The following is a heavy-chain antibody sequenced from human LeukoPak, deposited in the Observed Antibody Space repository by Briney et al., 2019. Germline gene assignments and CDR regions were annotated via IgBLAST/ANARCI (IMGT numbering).Heavy chain of an antibody. CDR2: ISYDGSNK. CDR1: GFTFSSYA. Sequence: PGRSLRLSCAASGFTFSSYAMHWVRQAPGKGLEWVAVISYDGSNKYYADSVKGRFTISRDNSKNTLYLQMNSLRAEDTAVYYCARDASSSWFDFDYWGQGTLVTVSS. CDR3: ARDASSSWFDFDY. D-gene: IGHD6-6*01. J-gene: IGHJ4*02. V-gene: IGHV3-30*04.